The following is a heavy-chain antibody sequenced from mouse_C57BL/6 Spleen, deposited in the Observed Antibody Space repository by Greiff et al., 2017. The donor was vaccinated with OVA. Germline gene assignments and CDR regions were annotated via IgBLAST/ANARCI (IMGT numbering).Heavy chain of an antibody. Sequence: QVQLKESGPELVKPGASVKISCKASGYAFSSSWMNWVKQRPGKGLEWIGRIYPGDGDTNYNGKFKGKATLTADKSSSTAYMQLSSLTSEDSAVYFCAREIRLDYWGQGTTLTVSS. CDR3: AREIRLDY. V-gene: IGHV1-82*01. CDR1: GYAFSSSW. CDR2: IYPGDGDT. J-gene: IGHJ2*01.